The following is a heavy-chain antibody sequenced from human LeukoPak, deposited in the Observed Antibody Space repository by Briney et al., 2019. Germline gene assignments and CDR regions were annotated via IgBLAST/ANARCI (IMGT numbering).Heavy chain of an antibody. CDR2: ISGNGVGT. J-gene: IGHJ4*02. CDR3: VKGMTYHYDR. V-gene: IGHV3-64D*06. Sequence: GGSLRLSCSASGFTFSSYSMHWVRQAPGRGLEYVAAISGNGVGTYYADFVKGRVTISRDNSKNTLYLQMSSLRAEDTAVYYCVKGMTYHYDRWGQGTLVTVSS. D-gene: IGHD3-22*01. CDR1: GFTFSSYS.